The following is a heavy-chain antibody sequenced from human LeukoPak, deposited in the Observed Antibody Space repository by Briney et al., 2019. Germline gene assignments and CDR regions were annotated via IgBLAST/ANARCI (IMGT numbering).Heavy chain of an antibody. CDR1: GYSFTSYW. CDR2: IYPGDSDT. D-gene: IGHD5-24*01. CDR3: ARHSKRDGYNSHFDY. V-gene: IGHV5-51*01. Sequence: LGESLKISCKGSGYSFTSYWIGWVRQMPGKGLEWMGIIYPGDSDTRYSPSFQGQVTISADKSISTAYLQWSSLKASDTAMYYCARHSKRDGYNSHFDYWGQGTLVTVSS. J-gene: IGHJ4*02.